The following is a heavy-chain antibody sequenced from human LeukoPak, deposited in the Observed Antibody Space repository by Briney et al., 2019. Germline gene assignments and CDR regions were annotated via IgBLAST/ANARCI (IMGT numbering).Heavy chain of an antibody. CDR1: GFTFSSYS. D-gene: IGHD2-21*02. CDR2: ISSSSSYI. J-gene: IGHJ6*02. V-gene: IGHV3-21*01. CDR3: ARVLTYCGGDCSIPYYYGMDV. Sequence: PGGSLRLSCAASGFTFSSYSMNWVRQAPGKGLEWVSSISSSSSYIYYADSVKGRFTISRDNAKNSLYLQMNSLRAEDTAVYYCARVLTYCGGDCSIPYYYGMDVWGQGTTVTVSS.